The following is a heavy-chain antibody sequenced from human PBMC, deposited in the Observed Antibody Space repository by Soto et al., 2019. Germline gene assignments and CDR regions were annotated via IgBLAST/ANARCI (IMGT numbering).Heavy chain of an antibody. D-gene: IGHD2-2*01. V-gene: IGHV1-46*01. CDR1: GYTFTSYY. CDR3: ARNLDIVVAFYYGMDV. CDR2: INPSGGST. J-gene: IGHJ6*02. Sequence: ASVKVSCKASGYTFTSYYMHWVRQAPGQGLEWMGIINPSGGSTSYAQKFQGRVTMTRDTSTSTVYMELSSLRSEDTAVYYCARNLDIVVAFYYGMDVWGQGTTVTVS.